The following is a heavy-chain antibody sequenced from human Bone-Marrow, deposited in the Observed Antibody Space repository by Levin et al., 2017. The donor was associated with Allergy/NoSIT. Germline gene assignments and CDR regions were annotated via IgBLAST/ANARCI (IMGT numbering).Heavy chain of an antibody. Sequence: GGSLRLSCAASGFPFRSYSMNWVRQAPGKGLEWVSSISSSSSYIYYADSVKGRFTISRDNAKNSLYLQMNSLRAEDTAVYYCARDLVVVPAAMRSNTFAYYDDGMDGWGQGTTVTVSS. D-gene: IGHD2-2*01. J-gene: IGHJ6*02. V-gene: IGHV3-21*01. CDR3: ARDLVVVPAAMRSNTFAYYDDGMDG. CDR2: ISSSSSYI. CDR1: GFPFRSYS.